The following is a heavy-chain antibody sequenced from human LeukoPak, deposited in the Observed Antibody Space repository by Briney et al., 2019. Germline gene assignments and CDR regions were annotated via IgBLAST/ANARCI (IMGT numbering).Heavy chain of an antibody. CDR2: INPSGGST. Sequence: ASVKVSCKASGSTFTGYYMHWVRQAPGQGLEWMGIINPSGGSTSYAQKFQGRVTMTRDTSTSTVYMELSSLRSEDTAVYYCARVALYSSGWYGGMLYYFDYWGQGTLVTVSS. V-gene: IGHV1-46*01. J-gene: IGHJ4*02. D-gene: IGHD6-19*01. CDR1: GSTFTGYY. CDR3: ARVALYSSGWYGGMLYYFDY.